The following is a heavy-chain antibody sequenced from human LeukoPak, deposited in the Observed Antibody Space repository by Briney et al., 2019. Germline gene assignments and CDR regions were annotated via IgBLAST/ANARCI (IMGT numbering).Heavy chain of an antibody. V-gene: IGHV3-23*01. D-gene: IGHD2-2*01. CDR1: RFTFSKYA. J-gene: IGHJ4*02. CDR2: ISGAGGST. Sequence: GGSLRLSCAASRFTFSKYAMSWVRQAPGKGLEWVSTISGAGGSTYYPGSVKGRFTISRENSKNTVYLQMNSLRAEDTAIYYCAKDGVGCSSGSCYAGDYFDHWGQGTLVTVSS. CDR3: AKDGVGCSSGSCYAGDYFDH.